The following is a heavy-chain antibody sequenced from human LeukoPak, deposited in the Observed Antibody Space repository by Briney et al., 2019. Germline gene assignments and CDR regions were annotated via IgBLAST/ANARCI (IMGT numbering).Heavy chain of an antibody. CDR1: GGTFSSYA. V-gene: IGHV1-69*05. CDR3: ASPMGSSWAFDY. J-gene: IGHJ4*02. D-gene: IGHD6-13*01. CDR2: IIPISGTA. Sequence: EASVKVSCKASGGTFSSYAISWVRQAPGQGLEWMGRIIPISGTANYAQKFQGRVTITTDESTSTAYMELSSLRSEDTAVYYCASPMGSSWAFDYWGQGTLVTVSS.